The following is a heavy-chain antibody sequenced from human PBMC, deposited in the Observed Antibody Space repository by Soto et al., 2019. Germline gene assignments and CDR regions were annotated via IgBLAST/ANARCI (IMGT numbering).Heavy chain of an antibody. V-gene: IGHV3-23*01. CDR1: GFTFSTYA. J-gene: IGHJ4*02. CDR2: VSSGGGI. D-gene: IGHD2-15*01. CDR3: AKRRGAGGHFDY. Sequence: EVELLESGGGLVQPEGSLRLSCAASGFTFSTYAMGWVRQAPGKGLEWVSVVSSGGGIHYADSVKGRFTVSRDNSKNTLSLQMNSLRADDTAVYYCAKRRGAGGHFDYWGQGALVTVSS.